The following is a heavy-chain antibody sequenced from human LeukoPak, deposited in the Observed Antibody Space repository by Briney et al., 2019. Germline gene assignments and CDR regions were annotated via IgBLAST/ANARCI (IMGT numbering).Heavy chain of an antibody. Sequence: GGSLRLSCAASGFTFSSYSMNWVRQAPGKGLEWVSGISSDGGTFYPDSVKGRFTISRDNSKNTLYLQMSSLRAADTAIYYCAKEIAAIGLPAVDYWGQGTLVTVSS. J-gene: IGHJ4*02. V-gene: IGHV3-23*01. D-gene: IGHD6-13*01. CDR2: ISSDGGT. CDR3: AKEIAAIGLPAVDY. CDR1: GFTFSSYS.